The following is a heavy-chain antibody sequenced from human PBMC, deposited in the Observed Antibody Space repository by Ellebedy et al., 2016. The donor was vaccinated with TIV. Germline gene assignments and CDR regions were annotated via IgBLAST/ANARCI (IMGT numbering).Heavy chain of an antibody. CDR2: IGASGGRT. CDR3: AKTGVGITAAGNFGY. Sequence: GESLKISCAASGFTFASYAMNWVRQAPGKGLEWVSAIGASGGRTYSADSVTGRFTISRDNSKNTLYLQMNSLRAEDTAVYYCAKTGVGITAAGNFGYWGQGTLVTVSS. CDR1: GFTFASYA. D-gene: IGHD6-13*01. V-gene: IGHV3-23*01. J-gene: IGHJ4*02.